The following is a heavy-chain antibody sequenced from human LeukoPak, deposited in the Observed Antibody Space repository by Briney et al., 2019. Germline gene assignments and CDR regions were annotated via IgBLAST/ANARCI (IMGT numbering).Heavy chain of an antibody. CDR2: INPNSGGT. J-gene: IGHJ5*01. D-gene: IGHD6-19*01. V-gene: IGHV1-2*02. Sequence: ASVKVSCKASGYTFTGYYMHWARQAPGQGLEWMGWINPNSGGTNYTQKFQGRVTMTRDTSISTAYMELSRLRSDDTAVYYCAREYSSGWYRFDSWGQGTLVTVSS. CDR1: GYTFTGYY. CDR3: AREYSSGWYRFDS.